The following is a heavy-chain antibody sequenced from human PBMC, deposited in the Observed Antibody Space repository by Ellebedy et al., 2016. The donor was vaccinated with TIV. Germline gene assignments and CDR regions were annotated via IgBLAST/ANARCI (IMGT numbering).Heavy chain of an antibody. CDR2: ISHDGTKT. D-gene: IGHD3-22*01. V-gene: IGHV3-30*01. Sequence: GESLKISCAASGFTFNIFDMHWVRQAPGEGLEWVAVISHDGTKTYYADSVKGRFTISRDISKNTVYLQMNNLRGDDTALYYCATSAVGHSHGYYFDYWGQGTLVTVSA. CDR3: ATSAVGHSHGYYFDY. CDR1: GFTFNIFD. J-gene: IGHJ4*02.